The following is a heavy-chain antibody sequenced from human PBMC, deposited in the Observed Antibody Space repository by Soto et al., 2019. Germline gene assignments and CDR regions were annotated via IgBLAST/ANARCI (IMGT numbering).Heavy chain of an antibody. CDR2: INHSGST. CDR1: GGSFSGYY. CDR3: ARGGGYCSSTSCYIRGGYYYYYYGMDV. Sequence: QVQLQQWGAGLLKPSETLSLTCAVYGGSFSGYYWSWIRQPPGKGLEWIGEINHSGSTNYNPSLKSRVTISVDTSKSQFSLKLSSVTAADTAVYYCARGGGYCSSTSCYIRGGYYYYYYGMDVWGQGTTVTVSS. J-gene: IGHJ6*02. D-gene: IGHD2-2*01. V-gene: IGHV4-34*01.